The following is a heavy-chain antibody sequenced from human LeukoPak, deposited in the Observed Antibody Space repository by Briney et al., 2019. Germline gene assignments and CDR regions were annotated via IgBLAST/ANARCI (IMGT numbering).Heavy chain of an antibody. Sequence: GGSLRLSCAASGFTFSNYWMTWVRQAPGKGPEWVAHINQDGNKKYYVDSVKGRFTISRDNAENTLYLQMNSLRVEDTAVYYCVRSAFHAGSGNYYDYWGQGTLVTVSS. CDR1: GFTFSNYW. D-gene: IGHD3-22*01. V-gene: IGHV3-7*01. CDR2: INQDGNKK. CDR3: VRSAFHAGSGNYYDY. J-gene: IGHJ4*02.